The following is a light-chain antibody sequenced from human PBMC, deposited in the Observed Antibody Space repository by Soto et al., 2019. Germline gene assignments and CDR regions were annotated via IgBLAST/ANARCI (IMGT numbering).Light chain of an antibody. Sequence: QSVLTQPASVSGSPGQSITISCTGTSSDVGGFNYVSWYQQHPGKAPKLIIYEVSNRPSGVPTRFSGSKSGNTASLIISGLQAEDEADYYCSSYTSNSPYVFGSGTKVTVL. CDR1: SSDVGGFNY. V-gene: IGLV2-14*01. CDR3: SSYTSNSPYV. CDR2: EVS. J-gene: IGLJ1*01.